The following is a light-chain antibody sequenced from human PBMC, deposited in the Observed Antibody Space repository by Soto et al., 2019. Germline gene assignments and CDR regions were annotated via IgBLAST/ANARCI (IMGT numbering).Light chain of an antibody. V-gene: IGKV1-9*01. CDR2: SAS. Sequence: DIQLTQSPSVLSASVGDTVTITCRASQALSNYLAWYQQKPGKAPDLLIYSASTLQSGVPSRFSVSGSETEFSLTIRALQPEDFATYYCQQLSRSPLTFGRGPKVDIK. CDR3: QQLSRSPLT. CDR1: QALSNY. J-gene: IGKJ4*01.